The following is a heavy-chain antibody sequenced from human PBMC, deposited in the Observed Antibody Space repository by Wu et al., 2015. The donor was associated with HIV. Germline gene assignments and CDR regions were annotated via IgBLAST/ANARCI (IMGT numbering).Heavy chain of an antibody. Sequence: SCKALLEHLQXLCYQLGATGPGQGLEWMGGIIPIFGTANYAQKFQGRVTITTDESTSTAYMELSSLRSEGTAVYYCARAPSPYYYDSSGYMAPFDYWGQGTLVTVSS. V-gene: IGHV1-69*05. CDR3: ARAPSPYYYDSSGYMAPFDY. D-gene: IGHD3-22*01. J-gene: IGHJ4*02. CDR2: IIPIFGTA. CDR1: EHLQXLC.